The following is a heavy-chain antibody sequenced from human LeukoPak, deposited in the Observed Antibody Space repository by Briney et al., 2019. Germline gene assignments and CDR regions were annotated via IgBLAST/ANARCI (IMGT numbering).Heavy chain of an antibody. CDR1: GYSFTSYW. D-gene: IGHD3-22*01. CDR2: IYPGDSDT. Sequence: GESLKISCKGSGYSFTSYWIGWVRQMPGKGLEWMGIIYPGDSDTRYSPSFQGQVTISADKSISTAYLQWSSLKASDTAMYYCARLDYYDSSGSSLYYFDYWGQGTLVTVSS. J-gene: IGHJ4*02. CDR3: ARLDYYDSSGSSLYYFDY. V-gene: IGHV5-51*01.